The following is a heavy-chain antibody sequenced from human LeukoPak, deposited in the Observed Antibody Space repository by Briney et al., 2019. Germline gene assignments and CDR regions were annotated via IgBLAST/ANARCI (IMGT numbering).Heavy chain of an antibody. D-gene: IGHD6-19*01. Sequence: PGGSLRLSCAASGFTFSSYWMRWVRHAPGKGLVWVSRINSDGSSTIYADSVKGRFTISRNNDKNTLYLQMNSLRDEDTAVYYCARDQGSGWYELGAFDIWGQGTMVTVSS. CDR1: GFTFSSYW. CDR2: INSDGSST. V-gene: IGHV3-74*01. CDR3: ARDQGSGWYELGAFDI. J-gene: IGHJ3*02.